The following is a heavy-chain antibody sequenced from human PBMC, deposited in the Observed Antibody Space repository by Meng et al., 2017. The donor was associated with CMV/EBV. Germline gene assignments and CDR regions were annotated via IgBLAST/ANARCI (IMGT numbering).Heavy chain of an antibody. D-gene: IGHD3-3*01. CDR2: IYYSGST. CDR1: GGSISSSSYY. CDR3: ARGRGNDFWSGYSTTEFDP. V-gene: IGHV4-39*01. Sequence: SETLSLTCTVSGGSISSSSYYWGWIRQPPGKGLEWIGSIYYSGSTYYNPSLKSRVTISVDTSKNQFSLWLSSVTAADTAVYYCARGRGNDFWSGYSTTEFDPWGQGTLVTVSS. J-gene: IGHJ5*02.